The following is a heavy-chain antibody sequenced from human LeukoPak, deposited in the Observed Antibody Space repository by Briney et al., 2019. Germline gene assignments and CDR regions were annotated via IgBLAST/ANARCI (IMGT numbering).Heavy chain of an antibody. V-gene: IGHV3-23*01. J-gene: IGHJ4*02. CDR3: ARSFLSIAAAATDY. CDR1: GFTFSSYA. CDR2: ISGSGGST. Sequence: TGGSLRLSCAASGFTFSSYAMSWVRQAPGKGLEWVSAISGSGGSTYYADSVKGRFTISRDNAKNSLYLQMNSLRAEDTAVYYCARSFLSIAAAATDYWGQGTLVTVPS. D-gene: IGHD6-13*01.